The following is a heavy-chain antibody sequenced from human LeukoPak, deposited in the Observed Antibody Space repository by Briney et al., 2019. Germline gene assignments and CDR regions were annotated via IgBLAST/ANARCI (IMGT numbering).Heavy chain of an antibody. CDR3: ARGYDFWSGYYITNYYYYGMDV. Sequence: GASVKVSCKASGYTFTGYYMHWVRQAPGQGLEWMGWINPNSGGTNYAQKFQGRVTMTRDTSISTAYMELSRLRSDDTAVYYCARGYDFWSGYYITNYYYYGMDVWGQGTTVTVSS. CDR2: INPNSGGT. V-gene: IGHV1-2*02. J-gene: IGHJ6*02. CDR1: GYTFTGYY. D-gene: IGHD3-3*01.